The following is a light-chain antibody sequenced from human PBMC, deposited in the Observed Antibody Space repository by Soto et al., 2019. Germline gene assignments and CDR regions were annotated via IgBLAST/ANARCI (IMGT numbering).Light chain of an antibody. CDR2: EVS. CDR3: NSRAGSRPYYV. V-gene: IGLV2-14*01. CDR1: SSDIGAYNS. Sequence: QSALTQPASVSGSPGQSITISCTGTSSDIGAYNSVSWYQQYPGRAPKLMIYEVSNRPSGVSARFSASKSGNTASLTISGLQAEDEADYYCNSRAGSRPYYVFGTGTKLTVL. J-gene: IGLJ1*01.